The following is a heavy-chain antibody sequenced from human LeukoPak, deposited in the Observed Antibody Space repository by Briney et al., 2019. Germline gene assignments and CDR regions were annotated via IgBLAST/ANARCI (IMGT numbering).Heavy chain of an antibody. CDR3: ARLMGSDY. CDR2: IYYSGST. CDR1: GGSISNYY. J-gene: IGHJ4*02. Sequence: PSETLSLTCAVYGGSISNYYWSWIRQPPGKGLGWIGYIYYSGSTNYNPSLKSRVTISVDTSKNQFSLKLSSVTAADTAVYYCARLMGSDYWGQGTLVTVSS. D-gene: IGHD3-16*01. V-gene: IGHV4-59*08.